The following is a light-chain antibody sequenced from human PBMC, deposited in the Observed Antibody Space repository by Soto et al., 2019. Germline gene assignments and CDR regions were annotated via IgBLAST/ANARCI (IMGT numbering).Light chain of an antibody. CDR3: QSYDSSLSGWV. CDR1: SSNIGAGYD. Sequence: QSVLTQPPSVSGAPGQRVTISCTESSSNIGAGYDVHWYQQLPGTAPKLLIYGNSNRPSVVPDRFSGSKSGTSASLAITGLQAEDEADYYCQSYDSSLSGWVFGGGTKLTVL. V-gene: IGLV1-40*01. CDR2: GNS. J-gene: IGLJ3*02.